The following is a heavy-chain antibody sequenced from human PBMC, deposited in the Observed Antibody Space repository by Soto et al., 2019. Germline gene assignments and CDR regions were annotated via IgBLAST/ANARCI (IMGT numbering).Heavy chain of an antibody. D-gene: IGHD6-6*01. CDR2: ISGSGGST. V-gene: IGHV3-23*01. CDR3: AKSPEYSSSFLLFLDY. CDR1: GFTFSSYA. Sequence: PGGSLRLSCAASGFTFSSYAMSWVRQAPGKGLEWVSAISGSGGSTYYADSVKGRFTISRDNSKNTLYLQMNSLRAEDTAVYYCAKSPEYSSSFLLFLDYWGQGTLVTVS. J-gene: IGHJ4*02.